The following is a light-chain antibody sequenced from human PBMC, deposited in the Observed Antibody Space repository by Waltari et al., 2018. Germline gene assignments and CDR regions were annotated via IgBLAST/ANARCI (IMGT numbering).Light chain of an antibody. Sequence: QSALTQPASVSGSPGQSITISCTGTSSDVGCYNLVSWYQQHPGKAPKLMIYEGSKRPSGVSNRFSGSKSGNTASLRISGLQAEDEADYYCCSYAGSSTFEVFGGGTKLTVL. J-gene: IGLJ2*01. CDR3: CSYAGSSTFEV. CDR1: SSDVGCYNL. V-gene: IGLV2-23*03. CDR2: EGS.